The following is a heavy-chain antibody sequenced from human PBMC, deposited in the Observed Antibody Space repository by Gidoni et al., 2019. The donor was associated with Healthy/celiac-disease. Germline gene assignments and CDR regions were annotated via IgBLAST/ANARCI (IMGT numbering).Heavy chain of an antibody. D-gene: IGHD1-26*01. V-gene: IGHV1-18*01. CDR2: ISAYNGNT. J-gene: IGHJ4*02. CDR1: GYTFPSYG. Sequence: QVQLVQSGAAVKKPGASVKVSCTASGYTFPSYGISWVRQAPGQGLEWMGGISAYNGNTNDAQKLQGRVTMTTDTSTSTAYMELRSLRSDDTAVYYCARDRRARWELPHDYWGQGTLVTVSS. CDR3: ARDRRARWELPHDY.